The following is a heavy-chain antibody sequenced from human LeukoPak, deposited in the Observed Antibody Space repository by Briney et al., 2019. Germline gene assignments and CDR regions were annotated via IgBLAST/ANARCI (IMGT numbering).Heavy chain of an antibody. CDR2: INSDGSST. D-gene: IGHD2-2*01. Sequence: GGSLRLSCAASGFTFSSYWMHWVRQAPGKGLVWVSRINSDGSSTNYADSVKGRFTISRDNAKNTLYLQMNGLRAEDTAVYYCARDLKLGYCSSTSCRYWYFDLWGRGTLVTVSS. J-gene: IGHJ2*01. CDR3: ARDLKLGYCSSTSCRYWYFDL. CDR1: GFTFSSYW. V-gene: IGHV3-74*01.